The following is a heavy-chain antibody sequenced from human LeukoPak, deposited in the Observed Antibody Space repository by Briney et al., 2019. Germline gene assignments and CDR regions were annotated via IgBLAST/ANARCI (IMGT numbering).Heavy chain of an antibody. Sequence: GSLRLSCAASGFTFSSYGMHWVRQAPGKGLEWVAVIWYDGSNKYYADSVKGRFTISRDNSKNTLYLQMNSLRAEDTAVYYCAKNAAGTCMDVWGKGTTVTVSS. V-gene: IGHV3-33*06. CDR2: IWYDGSNK. CDR1: GFTFSSYG. J-gene: IGHJ6*04. D-gene: IGHD6-13*01. CDR3: AKNAAGTCMDV.